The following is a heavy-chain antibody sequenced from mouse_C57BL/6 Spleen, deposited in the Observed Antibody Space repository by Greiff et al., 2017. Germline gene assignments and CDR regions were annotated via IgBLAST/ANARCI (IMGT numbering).Heavy chain of an antibody. CDR3: TRGPYGRSPYYAMDY. V-gene: IGHV1-15*01. J-gene: IGHJ4*01. CDR2: IDPETGGT. D-gene: IGHD1-1*01. CDR1: GYTFTDYE. Sequence: QVQLQQSGAELVRPGASVTLSCKASGYTFTDYEMHWVKQTPVHGLEWIGAIDPETGGTAYNQKFKGKAILTADNSSSTAYMELRSLTSEDSAVYYCTRGPYGRSPYYAMDYWGQGTSVTVSS.